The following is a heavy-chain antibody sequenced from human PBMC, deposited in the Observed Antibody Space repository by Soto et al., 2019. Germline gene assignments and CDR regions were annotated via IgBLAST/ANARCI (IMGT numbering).Heavy chain of an antibody. CDR1: WFTFSIYS. CDR2: FRTSGDGVTT. CDR3: AKKVNSGPGSQYFDY. Sequence: RXLSFAASWFTFSIYSVIWVRQAPVNELEWVSGFRTSGDGVTTYYADSVKGRFTISRDNSKNMLFLQMNSLRAEDTAIYYCAKKVNSGPGSQYFDYWGQGTLVTVSS. J-gene: IGHJ4*02. D-gene: IGHD3-10*01. V-gene: IGHV3-23*01.